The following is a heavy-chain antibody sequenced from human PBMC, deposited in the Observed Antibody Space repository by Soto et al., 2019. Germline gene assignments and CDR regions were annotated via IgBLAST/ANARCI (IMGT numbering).Heavy chain of an antibody. J-gene: IGHJ4*02. Sequence: GGSLRLSCAASGLTFSSYWMSWVRQGPGKGPEWVANIRQDGSEKYYVDSVKGRFTISRDNAKNSLYLQMTSLRAEDTAVYHCAKSLSAIPGDSWGQGTLVTVSS. D-gene: IGHD2-2*01. CDR2: IRQDGSEK. CDR1: GLTFSSYW. V-gene: IGHV3-7*05. CDR3: AKSLSAIPGDS.